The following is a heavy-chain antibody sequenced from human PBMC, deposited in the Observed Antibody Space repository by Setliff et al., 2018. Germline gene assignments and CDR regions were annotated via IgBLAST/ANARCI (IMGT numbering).Heavy chain of an antibody. CDR2: TTGSGGDR. Sequence: GGSLRLSCAASGLTSRTYAMSWVRQAPGKGLEWVSSTTGSGGDRDYADSVKGRFTISRDNSKNTLYLQMNSLRAEDTAVYYCVTSTIIIYYFDFWGQGTPVTVSS. CDR3: VTSTIIIYYFDF. J-gene: IGHJ4*02. D-gene: IGHD3-10*01. V-gene: IGHV3-23*01. CDR1: GLTSRTYA.